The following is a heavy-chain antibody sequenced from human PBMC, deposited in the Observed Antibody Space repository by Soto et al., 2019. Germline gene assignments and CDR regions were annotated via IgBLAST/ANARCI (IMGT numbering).Heavy chain of an antibody. CDR1: GGSISSYY. CDR2: IYYSGST. J-gene: IGHJ4*02. V-gene: IGHV4-59*01. Sequence: PSETLSLTCTVSGGSISSYYWSWVRQPPGKGLEWIGYIYYSGSTNYNPSLKSRVTISVDTSKNQFSLKLSSVTAADTAVYYCARDIPAERPLFYFDYWGQGTLVTVSS. D-gene: IGHD2-21*01. CDR3: ARDIPAERPLFYFDY.